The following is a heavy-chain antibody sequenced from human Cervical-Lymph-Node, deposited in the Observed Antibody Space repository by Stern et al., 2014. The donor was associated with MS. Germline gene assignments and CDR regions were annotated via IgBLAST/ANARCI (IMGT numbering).Heavy chain of an antibody. D-gene: IGHD4-17*01. J-gene: IGHJ4*02. CDR1: GYTFTSHG. V-gene: IGHV1-18*01. Sequence: VQLVQSGAEVKKPGAAVKVSCKASGYTFTSHGISWMRQAPGQGLEWMGGISTDNGNTNYAQKFQGGVTLTTDTSTNTVYMELRSLESDDTAVYYCARLGRDYGDAFYFDHWGQGTLVTVSS. CDR3: ARLGRDYGDAFYFDH. CDR2: ISTDNGNT.